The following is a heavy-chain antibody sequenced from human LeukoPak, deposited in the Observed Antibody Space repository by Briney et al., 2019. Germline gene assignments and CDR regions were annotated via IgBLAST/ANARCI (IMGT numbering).Heavy chain of an antibody. J-gene: IGHJ4*02. CDR3: AAGLDYYDSSGSDY. CDR1: GFTFSSYE. D-gene: IGHD3-22*01. Sequence: GGSLRLSCAASGFTFSSYEMNWVRQAPGKGLEWVSYISSSGSTIYYADSVKGRFTISRDNAKNSLYLQMNSLRAEDTAVYYCAAGLDYYDSSGSDYWGQGTLVTVSS. V-gene: IGHV3-48*03. CDR2: ISSSGSTI.